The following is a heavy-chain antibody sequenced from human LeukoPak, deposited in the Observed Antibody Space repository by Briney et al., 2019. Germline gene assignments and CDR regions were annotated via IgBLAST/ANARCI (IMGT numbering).Heavy chain of an antibody. CDR3: ARGRGDFWSGYFHFDY. V-gene: IGHV4-59*12. CDR2: IYYSGST. Sequence: PSETLSLTCTVSGGSISSYYWSWIRQPPGKGLEWIGYIYYSGSTNYNPSLKSRVTISVDTSKNQFSLKLSSVTAADTAVYYCARGRGDFWSGYFHFDYWGQGTLVTVSS. D-gene: IGHD3-3*01. J-gene: IGHJ4*02. CDR1: GGSISSYY.